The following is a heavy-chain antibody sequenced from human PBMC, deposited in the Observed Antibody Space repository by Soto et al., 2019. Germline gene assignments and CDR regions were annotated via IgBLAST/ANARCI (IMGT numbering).Heavy chain of an antibody. D-gene: IGHD1-26*01. J-gene: IGHJ5*02. CDR1: GGSISSSNYY. Sequence: SETLSLTCTVSGGSISSSNYYWGWIRQPPGKGLEWIGSIYYSGSTYYNPSLKNRVTIFVDTSKNQFSLKLSSVTAADTAVYYCARDDGAVGATTGPTGWFEPWGQGTLVTVSS. CDR3: ARDDGAVGATTGPTGWFEP. V-gene: IGHV4-39*07. CDR2: IYYSGST.